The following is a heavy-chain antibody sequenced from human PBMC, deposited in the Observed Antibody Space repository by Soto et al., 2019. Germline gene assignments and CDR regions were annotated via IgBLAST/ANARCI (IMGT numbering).Heavy chain of an antibody. Sequence: QVQLVESGGGVVQPGRSLRLSCAASGFTFSSYGMRWVRQAPVKGLEWVAVIWYDGSNKYYADSVKGRFTISRDNSKNTLYLQMNSLRAEDTAVYYCARTPFDYGVPGAFDIWGQGTMVTVSS. J-gene: IGHJ3*02. D-gene: IGHD4-17*01. V-gene: IGHV3-33*01. CDR1: GFTFSSYG. CDR3: ARTPFDYGVPGAFDI. CDR2: IWYDGSNK.